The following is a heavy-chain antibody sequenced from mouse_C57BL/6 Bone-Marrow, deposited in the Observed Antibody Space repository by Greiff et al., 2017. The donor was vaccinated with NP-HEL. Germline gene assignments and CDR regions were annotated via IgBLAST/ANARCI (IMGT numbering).Heavy chain of an antibody. Sequence: QVQLKHPGAELVKPGASVKLSCKASGYTFTSYRMHWVKQRPGQGLEWIGMIHPNSGSTNYNEKFKSKATLTVDKSSSTAYMQLSSLTSEDSAVYYCARGITTVDVTMDYWGQGTSVTVSS. J-gene: IGHJ4*01. CDR2: IHPNSGST. D-gene: IGHD1-1*01. CDR1: GYTFTSYR. V-gene: IGHV1-64*01. CDR3: ARGITTVDVTMDY.